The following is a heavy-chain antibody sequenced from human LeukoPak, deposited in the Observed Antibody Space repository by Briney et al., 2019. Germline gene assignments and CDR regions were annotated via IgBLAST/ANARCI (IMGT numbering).Heavy chain of an antibody. Sequence: GGSLRLSCTASGFTFSDYWMSWVRQAPGKGLEWVANIKQDGSEKYYVDSVKGRFTISRDNAKNSLYLQMNSLRAEDTAVYYCARDTNLDQAPDYWGQGTLVTVSS. CDR3: ARDTNLDQAPDY. J-gene: IGHJ4*02. CDR1: GFTFSDYW. V-gene: IGHV3-7*01. D-gene: IGHD2-2*01. CDR2: IKQDGSEK.